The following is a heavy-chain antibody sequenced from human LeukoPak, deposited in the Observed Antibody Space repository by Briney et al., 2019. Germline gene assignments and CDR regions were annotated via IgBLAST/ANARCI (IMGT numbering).Heavy chain of an antibody. CDR1: GGSISSSSYY. CDR2: IYYSGST. Sequence: PSETLSLTCTVSGGSISSSSYYWSWIRQHPGKGLEWIGYIYYSGSTYYNPSLKSRVTISVDTSKNQFSLKLSSVTAADTAVYYCARLATLYYYYGMDVWGQGTTVTVSS. V-gene: IGHV4-31*03. CDR3: ARLATLYYYYGMDV. J-gene: IGHJ6*02.